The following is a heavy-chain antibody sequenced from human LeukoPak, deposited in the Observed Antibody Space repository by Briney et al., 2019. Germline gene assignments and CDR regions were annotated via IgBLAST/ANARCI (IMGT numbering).Heavy chain of an antibody. CDR1: GGSISSHY. V-gene: IGHV4-59*11. CDR2: IYYTGTT. J-gene: IGHJ5*02. CDR3: ARGTPYDFWSGYYTSQFDP. Sequence: PSETLSLTCTVSGGSISSHYWSWIRQPPGKGLEWIGYIYYTGTTNYNSSLKSRLTISIDTSKNQFSLKLSSVTAADTAVYYCARGTPYDFWSGYYTSQFDPWGQGTLVTVSS. D-gene: IGHD3-3*01.